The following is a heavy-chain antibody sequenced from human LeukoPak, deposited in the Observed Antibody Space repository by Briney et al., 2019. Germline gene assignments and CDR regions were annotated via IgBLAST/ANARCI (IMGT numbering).Heavy chain of an antibody. J-gene: IGHJ6*03. CDR2: ISSYNGHT. V-gene: IGHV1-18*01. Sequence: GASVKVSCKASGYTFTSYGISWVRQAPGQGLEWMGWISSYNGHTNYAQKVQGRVTMTTDTSTSTAYMELRSLRSDDTAVYYCARDRAPYDILTGYYYYYYYYMDVWGKGTTVTVSS. D-gene: IGHD3-9*01. CDR1: GYTFTSYG. CDR3: ARDRAPYDILTGYYYYYYYYMDV.